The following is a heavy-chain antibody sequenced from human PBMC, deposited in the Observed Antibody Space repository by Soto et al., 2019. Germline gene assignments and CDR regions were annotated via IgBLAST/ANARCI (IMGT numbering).Heavy chain of an antibody. J-gene: IGHJ6*03. Sequence: ASETLSLTCAVYGGSFSGYYWSWIRQPPGKGLEWIGEINHSGSTNYNPSLKSRVTISVDTSKNQFSLKLSSVTAADTAVYYCARRIPNYYMDVWGKGTTVTVSS. CDR3: ARRIPNYYMDV. CDR2: INHSGST. CDR1: GGSFSGYY. V-gene: IGHV4-34*01.